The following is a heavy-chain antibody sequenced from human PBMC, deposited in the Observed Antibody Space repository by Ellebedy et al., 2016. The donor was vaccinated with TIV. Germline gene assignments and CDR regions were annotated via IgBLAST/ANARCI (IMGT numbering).Heavy chain of an antibody. J-gene: IGHJ4*02. CDR2: IYYSGST. V-gene: IGHV4-59*01. Sequence: SETLSLTCTVSGGSITSYYWSWIRQPPGKGLEWIGYIYYSGSTSSNPSLKSRVTISVDTSKNQFSLRLRSVTAADTAIYYCATGHTAMTTWGPGTLVTVSS. D-gene: IGHD5-18*01. CDR3: ATGHTAMTT. CDR1: GGSITSYY.